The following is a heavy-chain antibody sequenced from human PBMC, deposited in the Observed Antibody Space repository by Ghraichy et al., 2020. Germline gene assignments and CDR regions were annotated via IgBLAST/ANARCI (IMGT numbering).Heavy chain of an antibody. CDR1: GFSFGDFA. V-gene: IGHV3-30-3*01. Sequence: GESLNISCAASGFSFGDFAMHWVRQAPGKGLEWVAVISYDGIKKYYADSVKGRLTISRDNSKNTLDLQMNSLRAEDTAVYYCARGSLKNYYGGRDYPYNAFDMWGQGTMVTVSS. J-gene: IGHJ3*02. D-gene: IGHD3-22*01. CDR3: ARGSLKNYYGGRDYPYNAFDM. CDR2: ISYDGIKK.